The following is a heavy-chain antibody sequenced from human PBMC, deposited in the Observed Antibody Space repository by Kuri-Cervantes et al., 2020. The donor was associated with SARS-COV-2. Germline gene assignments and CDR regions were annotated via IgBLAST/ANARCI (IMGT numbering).Heavy chain of an antibody. V-gene: IGHV3-48*01. CDR1: GFTFSGYS. CDR3: ARVAGEGPIYYYYMDV. J-gene: IGHJ6*03. CDR2: ISALSSTI. Sequence: GGALRLSCAASGFTFSGYSMNWVRQAPGKGLEWVSYISALSSTIYYADSVKGRFTISRDNAKNSLYLQMNSLRAEDTAVYYCARVAGEGPIYYYYMDVWGKGTTVTVSS. D-gene: IGHD2-21*01.